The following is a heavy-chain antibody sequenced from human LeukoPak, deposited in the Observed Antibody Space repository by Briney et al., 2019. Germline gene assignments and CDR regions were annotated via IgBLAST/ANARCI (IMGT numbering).Heavy chain of an antibody. V-gene: IGHV3-7*01. Sequence: GGSLRLSCAASGFTFSSYWMSWVRQAPWKGLEWVANIKQDGSEKYYVDSVKGRFTISRDNAKNSLYLQMNSLRAEDTAVYYCARDFGSGSYFWFDPWGQGTLVTVSS. CDR2: IKQDGSEK. J-gene: IGHJ5*02. D-gene: IGHD1-26*01. CDR1: GFTFSSYW. CDR3: ARDFGSGSYFWFDP.